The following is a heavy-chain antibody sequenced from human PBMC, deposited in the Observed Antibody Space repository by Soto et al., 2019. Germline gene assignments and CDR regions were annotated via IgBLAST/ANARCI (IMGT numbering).Heavy chain of an antibody. Sequence: GASVKVSCKASGGTFSSYAISWVRQAPGQGLEWMGGIIPIFGTANYAQKFQGRVTITADESTSTAYMELSSLRSDDTAVYYCASQRWGYGMDVWGQGTTVTVSS. CDR3: ASQRWGYGMDV. CDR1: GGTFSSYA. CDR2: IIPIFGTA. D-gene: IGHD7-27*01. V-gene: IGHV1-69*13. J-gene: IGHJ6*02.